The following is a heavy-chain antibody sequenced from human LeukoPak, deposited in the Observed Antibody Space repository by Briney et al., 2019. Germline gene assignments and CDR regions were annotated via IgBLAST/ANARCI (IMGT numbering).Heavy chain of an antibody. Sequence: GSSLRLSCAVSGFTFSIYGMHWVRQAPGKGLEWVAVISYGANNKYYADSVKGRFTISRDNSNNTLYLQMDSLRAEDTAVYYCVLPVMILNGYFHHWGQGTLVTVSS. CDR2: ISYGANNK. D-gene: IGHD3-3*01. J-gene: IGHJ1*01. CDR1: GFTFSIYG. V-gene: IGHV3-30*03. CDR3: VLPVMILNGYFHH.